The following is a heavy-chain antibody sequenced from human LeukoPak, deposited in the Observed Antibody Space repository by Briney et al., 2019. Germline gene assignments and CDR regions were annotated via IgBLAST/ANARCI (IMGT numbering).Heavy chain of an antibody. CDR2: ISAYNGNT. Sequence: ASVKVSCKASGYTFTSYGISWVRQAPGQGLEWMGWISAYNGNTNYAQKLQGRVTMTTDTSTSTAYMELRSLRSDDTAVYYCATVLLGSGSYYYGMDVWGQGTTVTVSS. J-gene: IGHJ6*02. CDR1: GYTFTSYG. CDR3: ATVLLGSGSYYYGMDV. V-gene: IGHV1-18*01. D-gene: IGHD3-10*01.